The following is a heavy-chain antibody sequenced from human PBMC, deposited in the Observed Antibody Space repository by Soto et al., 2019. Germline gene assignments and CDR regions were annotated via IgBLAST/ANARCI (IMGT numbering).Heavy chain of an antibody. CDR3: ARDPPLPTPNWFDP. CDR1: GGTFSRYT. CDR2: IIPILGIA. J-gene: IGHJ5*02. V-gene: IGHV1-69*04. Sequence: SVKVSCKASGGTFSRYTISWVRQAPGRGLEWMGRIIPILGIANYAQKFQGRVTITADKSTSTAYMELSSLRSEDTAVYYCARDPPLPTPNWFDPWGQGTLVTVSS.